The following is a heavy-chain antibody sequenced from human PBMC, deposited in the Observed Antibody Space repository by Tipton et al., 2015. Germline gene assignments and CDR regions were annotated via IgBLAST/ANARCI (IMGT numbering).Heavy chain of an antibody. CDR3: ARDVEHGMDV. Sequence: TLSLTCTVSGGPVSSGTSYHWSWIRQPPGKGLEWIGNINYSDGSNYTPSLKGRVTISVDTSKNQFSLMLRSVTAADTAVYYCARDVEHGMDVWGQGTTVTVSS. D-gene: IGHD5-24*01. J-gene: IGHJ6*02. CDR1: GGPVSSGTSYH. V-gene: IGHV4-61*01. CDR2: INYSDGS.